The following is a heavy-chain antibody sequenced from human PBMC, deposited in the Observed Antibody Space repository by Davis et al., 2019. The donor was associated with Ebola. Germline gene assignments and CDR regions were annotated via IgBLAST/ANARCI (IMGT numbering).Heavy chain of an antibody. CDR1: GYTFTSYY. CDR3: ARATVVTPFDY. D-gene: IGHD4-23*01. CDR2: IIPIFGTA. V-gene: IGHV1-69*06. Sequence: SVKVSCKASGYTFTSYYMHWVRQAPGQGLEWMGGIIPIFGTANYAQKFQGRVTITADKSTSTAYMELSSLRSEDTAVYYCARATVVTPFDYWGQGTLVTVSS. J-gene: IGHJ4*02.